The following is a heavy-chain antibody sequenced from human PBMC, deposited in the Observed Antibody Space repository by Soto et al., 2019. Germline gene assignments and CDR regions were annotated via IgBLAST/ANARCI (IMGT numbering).Heavy chain of an antibody. J-gene: IGHJ2*01. D-gene: IGHD2-15*01. V-gene: IGHV3-23*01. Sequence: KRLEWVPAISGSGGSTYYADSVKGRFTISRDNSKNTLYLQMNSLRAEDTAVYYCFFFQAEDGIRDTVPVSAFLLNRSSDL. CDR3: FFFQAEDGIRDTVPVSAFLLNRSSDL. CDR2: ISGSGGST.